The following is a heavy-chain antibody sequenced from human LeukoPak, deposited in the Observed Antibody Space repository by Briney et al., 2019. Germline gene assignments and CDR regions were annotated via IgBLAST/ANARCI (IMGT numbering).Heavy chain of an antibody. J-gene: IGHJ1*01. Sequence: GASVKVSCKVSGYTLTELPIHWVRQAPGKGLEWVSGISSGGHDATFYADSVKGRFTVSRDNSKNTLYLQMNFLRVEDTALYYCAKDGLSYDTSTHIYHVDHWGQGTLVTVSS. CDR2: ISSGGHDAT. CDR3: AKDGLSYDTSTHIYHVDH. D-gene: IGHD3-22*01. V-gene: IGHV3-NL1*01. CDR1: GYTLTELP.